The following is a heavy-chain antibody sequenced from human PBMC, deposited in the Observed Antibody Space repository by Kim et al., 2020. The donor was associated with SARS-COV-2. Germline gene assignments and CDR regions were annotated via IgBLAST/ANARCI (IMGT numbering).Heavy chain of an antibody. Sequence: ASVKVSCKASGYSFVDYIMNWVRQAPGQGLEWMGWIDIRTGRPTYAPGFTGRFVFSLDTSVRTTFLEISSLKTDDTAIYYCARGGYQPSGGKFFDINFWGQGTPVTVSS. CDR1: GYSFVDYI. D-gene: IGHD3-10*01. J-gene: IGHJ4*02. CDR3: ARGGYQPSGGKFFDINF. CDR2: IDIRTGRP. V-gene: IGHV7-4-1*02.